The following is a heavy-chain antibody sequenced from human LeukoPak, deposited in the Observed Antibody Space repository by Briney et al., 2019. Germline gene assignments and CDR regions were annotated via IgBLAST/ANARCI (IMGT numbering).Heavy chain of an antibody. D-gene: IGHD3-16*01. CDR3: AKDRWGQPYYFGY. V-gene: IGHV3-9*01. CDR1: GFTFDDYA. CDR2: ISWNSGSI. J-gene: IGHJ4*02. Sequence: PGRSLRLSWAASGFTFDDYAMHWVRQAPGKGLEWVSGISWNSGSIGYADSVKGRFTISIDNAKNSLYLQMNSLRAEDTALYYCAKDRWGQPYYFGYWGEGTLVTVSP.